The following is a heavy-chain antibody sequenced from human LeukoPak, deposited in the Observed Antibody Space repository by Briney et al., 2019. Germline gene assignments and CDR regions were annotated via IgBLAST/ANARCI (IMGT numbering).Heavy chain of an antibody. D-gene: IGHD1-26*01. V-gene: IGHV3-30*02. J-gene: IGHJ4*02. Sequence: GGSLRLSCAASGFTFSSYGMHWVRQAPGKGLEWVAFIRYDGSNKYYADSVKGRFTISRDNSKNTLYLQMNSLRAEDTAVYYCAKDPSPFPVGAHSSFASGGQEPWSPSPQ. CDR3: AKDPSPFPVGAHSSFAS. CDR1: GFTFSSYG. CDR2: IRYDGSNK.